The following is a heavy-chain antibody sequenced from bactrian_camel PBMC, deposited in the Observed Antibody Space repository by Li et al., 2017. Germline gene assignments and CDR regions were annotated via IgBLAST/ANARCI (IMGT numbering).Heavy chain of an antibody. J-gene: IGHJ4*01. V-gene: IGHV3S53*01. CDR2: IRYDGST. CDR3: AADCRGRRERVNCGGSHCNY. Sequence: VQLVESGGGSVQAGGSVRLSYAASGYTYNRYCMAWFRQAPGKERERVANIRYDGSTSYADSVKGRFTISKDNAKNMVHLQMNSLKPEDTAVYFCAADCRGRRERVNCGGSHCNYWGQGTQVTVS. D-gene: IGHD7*01. CDR1: GYTYNRYC.